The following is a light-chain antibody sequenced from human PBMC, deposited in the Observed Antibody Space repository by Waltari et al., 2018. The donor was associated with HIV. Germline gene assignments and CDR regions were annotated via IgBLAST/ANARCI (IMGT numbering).Light chain of an antibody. CDR1: SSNIGAGYD. Sequence: QPVLTQPPSVSGAPGPRVTIPSTGASSNIGAGYDVHWYQQRPGTAPKLPIYGNSNRPSGVPDRFSGSKSGTSASLAITGLQAEDEADYYCQSYDSSLSASGVVFGGGTKLTVL. V-gene: IGLV1-40*01. J-gene: IGLJ2*01. CDR3: QSYDSSLSASGVV. CDR2: GNS.